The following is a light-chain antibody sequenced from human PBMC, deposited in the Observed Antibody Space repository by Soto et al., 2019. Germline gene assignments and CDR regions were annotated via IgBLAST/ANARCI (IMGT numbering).Light chain of an antibody. CDR3: CSYACSATKV. V-gene: IGLV2-14*01. CDR2: EVN. Sequence: QSILPPPHFVGGTPGGPDSISRARTSVDVAFYNHVPWYQQHPGKAPKLLIYEVNNRPSGVSHRFAGSQSGNAASLTLSGLQAEVESDYLCCSYACSATKVLGTGTKV. J-gene: IGLJ1*01. CDR1: SVDVAFYNH.